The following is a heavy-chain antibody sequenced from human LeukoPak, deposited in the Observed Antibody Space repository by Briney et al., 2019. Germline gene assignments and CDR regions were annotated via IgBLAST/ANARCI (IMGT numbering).Heavy chain of an antibody. D-gene: IGHD3-10*01. V-gene: IGHV3-30*02. CDR2: IRYDGSNK. CDR1: GFTFSSYG. J-gene: IGHJ4*02. Sequence: GGSLRLSCAASGFTFSSYGMHWVRQAPGKGLEWVAFIRYDGSNKYYADSVKGRFTISRDNSKNTLYLQMNSLRAEDTAVYYCAKDMAPITGYFDYWGQGTLVTVSS. CDR3: AKDMAPITGYFDY.